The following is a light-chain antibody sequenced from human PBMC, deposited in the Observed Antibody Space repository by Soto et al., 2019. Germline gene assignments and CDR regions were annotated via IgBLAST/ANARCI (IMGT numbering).Light chain of an antibody. J-gene: IGKJ1*01. Sequence: EIVLKQSPGTLSLSPGERPTLSCRASQSVSNNYLAWYQQKPGQAPRLLIYGASNRATGIPDRFSGSGSGTDFTLTISRLEPEDFAVYYCQQYGSSGTFGQGTKVDIK. CDR2: GAS. CDR3: QQYGSSGT. V-gene: IGKV3-20*01. CDR1: QSVSNNY.